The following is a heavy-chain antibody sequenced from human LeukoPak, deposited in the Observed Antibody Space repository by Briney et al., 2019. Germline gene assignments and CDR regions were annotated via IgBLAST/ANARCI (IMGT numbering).Heavy chain of an antibody. CDR1: GGSISSGDYL. Sequence: PSQTLSLTCTVSGGSISSGDYLWSWLRQPPGKGLEWIGYISYSGTTYSNPSLKSRLTISEDTSKNQFSLKLSSVTAADTAVYYCARGWNYFDDWGQGTLVTVSS. CDR3: ARGWNYFDD. D-gene: IGHD2-15*01. J-gene: IGHJ4*02. CDR2: ISYSGTT. V-gene: IGHV4-30-4*01.